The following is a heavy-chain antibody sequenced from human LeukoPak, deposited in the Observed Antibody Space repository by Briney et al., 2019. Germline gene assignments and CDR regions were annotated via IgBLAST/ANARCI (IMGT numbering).Heavy chain of an antibody. CDR1: GGSISSYY. CDR2: IYYSGST. V-gene: IGHV4-59*12. J-gene: IGHJ4*02. Sequence: SSETLSLTCTVSGGSISSYYWSWIRQPPGKGLEWIGYIYYSGSTNYSPSLKSRVTISVDTSKNQFSLKLSSVTAADTAVYYCARKSSSWYGTKYYFDYWGQGTLVTVSS. CDR3: ARKSSSWYGTKYYFDY. D-gene: IGHD6-13*01.